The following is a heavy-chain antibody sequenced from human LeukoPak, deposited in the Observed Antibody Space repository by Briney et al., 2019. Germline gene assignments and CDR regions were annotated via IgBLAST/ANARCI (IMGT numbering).Heavy chain of an antibody. D-gene: IGHD2-2*02. J-gene: IGHJ5*02. CDR2: INHSGST. CDR3: ARGGLFHNGYQLLYGNRSANWFDP. CDR1: GGSFSGYY. V-gene: IGHV4-34*01. Sequence: PSETLSLTCAVYGGSFSGYYWSWIRQPPGKGLEWIGEINHSGSTNCNPSLKSRVTISVDTSKNQFSLKLSSVTAADTAVYYCARGGLFHNGYQLLYGNRSANWFDPWGQGTLVTVSS.